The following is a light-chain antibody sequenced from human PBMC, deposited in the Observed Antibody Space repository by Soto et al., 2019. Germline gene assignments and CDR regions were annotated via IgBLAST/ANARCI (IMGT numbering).Light chain of an antibody. CDR2: DAS. CDR3: QQDNGYPYT. V-gene: IGKV1-5*01. J-gene: IGKJ2*01. Sequence: DIQMTQSPSPLSASIGDRVTITCRASQSIDNWLAWYQQKPGKAPQLLIYDASRVKTGVPSRFTASGSGTEFTLNINTLQADDSATYFCQQDNGYPYTFGPGTKVEIK. CDR1: QSIDNW.